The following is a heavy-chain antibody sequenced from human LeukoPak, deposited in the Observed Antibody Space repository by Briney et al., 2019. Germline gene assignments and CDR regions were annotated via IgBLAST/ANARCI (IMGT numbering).Heavy chain of an antibody. D-gene: IGHD3-3*02. CDR3: ARAFLERSLKFCMDV. CDR1: GFTFSSYW. V-gene: IGHV3-74*01. CDR2: INSDGSST. Sequence: GGSLRLSCAASGFTFSSYWMHWVRQAPGKVLVWVSRINSDGSSTSYADSVKGRFTISRDNAKNTLYLQMNSLRAEDTAVYYCARAFLERSLKFCMDVWGKGTTVIVSS. J-gene: IGHJ6*03.